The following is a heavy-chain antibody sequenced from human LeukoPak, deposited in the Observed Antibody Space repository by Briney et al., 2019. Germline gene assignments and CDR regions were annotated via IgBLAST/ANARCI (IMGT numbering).Heavy chain of an antibody. D-gene: IGHD6-13*01. Sequence: ASVKVSCRASGYTFTGYYMHWVRQAPGQGLEWMGWINPNSGGTNYAQKFRGRVTMTRDTSISTAYMELSRLRSDDTAVYNCARVGRSWRNYYLDYWGKGTLVTV. V-gene: IGHV1-2*02. CDR1: GYTFTGYY. CDR2: INPNSGGT. CDR3: ARVGRSWRNYYLDY. J-gene: IGHJ4*02.